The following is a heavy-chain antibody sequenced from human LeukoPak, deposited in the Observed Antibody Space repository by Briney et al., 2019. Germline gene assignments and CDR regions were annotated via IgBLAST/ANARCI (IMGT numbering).Heavy chain of an antibody. CDR2: TSSSGTTI. D-gene: IGHD2-15*01. J-gene: IGHJ6*03. CDR3: ARVLRYCSGGNCYSGGLGYMDV. Sequence: RTGGSLRLSCAASGFTFSSYWMSWVRQAPGKGLEWVSYTSSSGTTIYYADSVKGRFTISRDNAKNSLFLQMNSLRAEDTAVYYCARVLRYCSGGNCYSGGLGYMDVWGKGTTVTISS. CDR1: GFTFSSYW. V-gene: IGHV3-48*04.